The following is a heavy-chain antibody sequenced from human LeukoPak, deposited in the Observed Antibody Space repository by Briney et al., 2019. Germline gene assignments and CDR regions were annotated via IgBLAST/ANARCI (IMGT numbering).Heavy chain of an antibody. J-gene: IGHJ6*03. CDR2: INPNNGGT. CDR1: GYTFTGHY. V-gene: IGHV1-2*02. Sequence: GASVKVSCKPSGYTFTGHYIHWVRQAPGQGLEWMAWINPNNGGTNYAQKFQGRVTMARDTSVSTAYMELSSLRSEDTAVYYCARQAFEQLEYFYYYMDVWGKGTTVTVSS. D-gene: IGHD6-13*01. CDR3: ARQAFEQLEYFYYYMDV.